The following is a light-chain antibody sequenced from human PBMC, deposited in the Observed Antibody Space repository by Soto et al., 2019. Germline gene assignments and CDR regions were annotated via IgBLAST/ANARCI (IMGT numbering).Light chain of an antibody. CDR3: SSFAVSNSFV. V-gene: IGLV2-8*01. CDR1: SNDVGAYNY. J-gene: IGLJ1*01. Sequence: QSVLTQPPSASGSPGQSVTISCTGTSNDVGAYNYVSWYQQHPGKAPKVMIYEVNKRPSGVPDRFSGSKSGNTASLTVSGLQAEYEADYYCSSFAVSNSFVFGTGTKLTVL. CDR2: EVN.